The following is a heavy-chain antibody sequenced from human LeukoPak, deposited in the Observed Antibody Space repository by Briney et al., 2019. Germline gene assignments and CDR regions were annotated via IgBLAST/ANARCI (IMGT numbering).Heavy chain of an antibody. CDR2: ISGSGGST. V-gene: IGHV3-23*01. J-gene: IGHJ4*02. Sequence: GGSLRLSCVASGFTFSNYAMSWVRQAPGKGLEWVSGISGSGGSTYYADSVKGRFTISRDNSKNTLYLQVNSLKTEDTAVYYCTRGASSSAFRVNYYFDYWGQGTLVTVSS. CDR1: GFTFSNYA. D-gene: IGHD6-6*01. CDR3: TRGASSSAFRVNYYFDY.